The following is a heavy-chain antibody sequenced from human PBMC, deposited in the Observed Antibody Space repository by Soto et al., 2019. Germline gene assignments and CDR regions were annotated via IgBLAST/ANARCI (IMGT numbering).Heavy chain of an antibody. CDR3: ARSVWSGYYYFDY. J-gene: IGHJ4*02. Sequence: QVQLVQSGAEVKKPGSSVKVSCKASGGTFSSYTISWVRQAPGQGLEWMGRIIPILGIANYAQKFQGRVTITADKPTSTAYMELSSLRSEDTAVYYCARSVWSGYYYFDYWGQGTLVTVSS. CDR1: GGTFSSYT. V-gene: IGHV1-69*02. D-gene: IGHD3-3*01. CDR2: IIPILGIA.